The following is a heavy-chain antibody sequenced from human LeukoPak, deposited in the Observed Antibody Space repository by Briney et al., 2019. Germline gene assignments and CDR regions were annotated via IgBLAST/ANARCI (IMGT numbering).Heavy chain of an antibody. J-gene: IGHJ3*02. Sequence: GASVKVSCKGSGYTFSTYGISWVRQAPGQGLEWMGWISPNKGDKKYAQKFQGRVTMTRNTSISTAYMELSSLRSEDTAVYYCARGFRAPPDAFDIWGQGTMVTVSS. V-gene: IGHV1-8*02. CDR2: ISPNKGDK. CDR1: GYTFSTYG. CDR3: ARGFRAPPDAFDI.